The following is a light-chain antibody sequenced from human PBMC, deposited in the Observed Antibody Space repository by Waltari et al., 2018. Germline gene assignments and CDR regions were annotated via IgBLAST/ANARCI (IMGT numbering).Light chain of an antibody. J-gene: IGLJ1*01. V-gene: IGLV2-23*02. CDR1: SSVVGSFNL. CDR2: SVS. Sequence: QSALTQPASVSGSPGQSITISCTGTSSVVGSFNLVPWYQQHPANPPILIIYSVSTRPSGVSNRFAGSRSANTTSLTITGLQAEDEADYYCCSYAGSSTYVFGTGNKISVL. CDR3: CSYAGSSTYV.